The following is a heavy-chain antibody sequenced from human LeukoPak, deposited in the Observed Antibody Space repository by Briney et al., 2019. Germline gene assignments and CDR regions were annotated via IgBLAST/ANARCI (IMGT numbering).Heavy chain of an antibody. CDR2: IYYSGST. J-gene: IGHJ4*02. V-gene: IGHV4-59*01. CDR3: ARLAATIHPTIDY. CDR1: GGSISSYY. D-gene: IGHD5-12*01. Sequence: SETLSLTCTVSGGSISSYYWSWIRQPPGKGLEWIGYIYYSGSTNYNPSLKSRVTISVDTSKNQFSPKLSSVTAADTAVYYCARLAATIHPTIDYWGQGTLVTVSS.